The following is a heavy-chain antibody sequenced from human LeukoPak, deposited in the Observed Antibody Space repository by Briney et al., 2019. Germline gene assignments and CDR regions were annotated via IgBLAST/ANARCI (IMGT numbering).Heavy chain of an antibody. D-gene: IGHD4-17*01. Sequence: PSETLSLTCTVSGGSISSSSHYWGWIRQPPGKGLEWIGSIYYSGSTYYNPSLKSRVTISVDTSKNQFSLKLSSVTAADTAVYYCARGYGDYVRFDYWGQGTLVTVSS. V-gene: IGHV4-39*07. CDR3: ARGYGDYVRFDY. CDR2: IYYSGST. CDR1: GGSISSSSHY. J-gene: IGHJ4*02.